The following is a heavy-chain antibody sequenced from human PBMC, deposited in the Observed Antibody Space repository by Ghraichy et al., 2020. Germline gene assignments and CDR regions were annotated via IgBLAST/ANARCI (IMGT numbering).Heavy chain of an antibody. CDR2: ISGSGTST. Sequence: GGSLRLSCAASGFTFSNYAMNWVRQAPGKGLEWVSAISGSGTSTYYADSVKGRFTISRDNSKNTVYLQMNSLRAEDTAIYYCAKDPRTTPGTTFDYWGQGTLVTVSS. CDR1: GFTFSNYA. J-gene: IGHJ4*02. D-gene: IGHD2-15*01. V-gene: IGHV3-23*01. CDR3: AKDPRTTPGTTFDY.